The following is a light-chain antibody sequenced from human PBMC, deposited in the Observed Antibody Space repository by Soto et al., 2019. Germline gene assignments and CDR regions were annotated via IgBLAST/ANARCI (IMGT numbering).Light chain of an antibody. V-gene: IGKV1-39*01. Sequence: DIQMTQSPSSLSASVGDRVTITCRASQRISRYLRWYQQKPGKAPKLLIHGASSLHSGVPSRVSGSGSWTDFTPTISSLQPEDFASYFCQHSSTPPLTFGGGTRVEI. CDR2: GAS. CDR3: QHSSTPPLT. J-gene: IGKJ4*01. CDR1: QRISRY.